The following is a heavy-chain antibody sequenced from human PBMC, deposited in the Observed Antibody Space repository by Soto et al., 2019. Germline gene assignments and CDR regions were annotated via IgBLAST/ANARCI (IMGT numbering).Heavy chain of an antibody. D-gene: IGHD6-13*01. CDR2: ISYDGSNK. J-gene: IGHJ4*02. Sequence: GGFLRLSCAASGFTFSSYGMHWVRQAPGKGLEWVAVISYDGSNKYYADSVKGRFTISRDNSKNTLYLQMNSLRAEDTAVYYCAKDLIVYSSSWLDYWGQGTLVTVSS. CDR1: GFTFSSYG. V-gene: IGHV3-30*18. CDR3: AKDLIVYSSSWLDY.